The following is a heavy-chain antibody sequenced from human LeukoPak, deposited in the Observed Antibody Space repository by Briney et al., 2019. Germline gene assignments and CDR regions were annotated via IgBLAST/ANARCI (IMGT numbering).Heavy chain of an antibody. D-gene: IGHD4-17*01. V-gene: IGHV3-30-3*01. CDR2: ISYDGSNK. Sequence: GGSLRLSCAASGFTFGSYAMHWVRQAPGKGLEWVAVISYDGSNKYYADSVKGRFTISRDNSKNTLYLQMNSLRAEDTAVYYCARDGGNYGDDAFDIWGQGTMVTVSS. CDR1: GFTFGSYA. J-gene: IGHJ3*02. CDR3: ARDGGNYGDDAFDI.